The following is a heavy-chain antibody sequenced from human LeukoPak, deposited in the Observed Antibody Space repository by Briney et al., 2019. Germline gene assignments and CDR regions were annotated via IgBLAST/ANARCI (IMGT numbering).Heavy chain of an antibody. V-gene: IGHV1-8*03. CDR3: ARMHYYDSSGDNWFDP. Sequence: ASVKVSCKASGYSFTNYDINWVRQATGQGLEWMGWMNPNSGNTVYAQKFQDRVTITRNTSTSTACMELSSLRSEDTAVYYCARMHYYDSSGDNWFDPWGQGTLVTVSS. J-gene: IGHJ5*02. D-gene: IGHD3-22*01. CDR1: GYSFTNYD. CDR2: MNPNSGNT.